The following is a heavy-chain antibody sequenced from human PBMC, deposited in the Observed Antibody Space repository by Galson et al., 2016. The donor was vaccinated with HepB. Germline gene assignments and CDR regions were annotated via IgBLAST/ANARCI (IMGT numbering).Heavy chain of an antibody. Sequence: SVKVSCKASGGTFSSYAVTWVRQAPGQGLKWMGGFIPLFGTSHYAQKFQDRVTLSADESTRTAYMELSSLRAEDTAVYYCARGALPGTLRYFGMDVWGQGTTVTVSS. V-gene: IGHV1-69*13. CDR1: GGTFSSYA. J-gene: IGHJ6*02. D-gene: IGHD2-2*01. CDR3: ARGALPGTLRYFGMDV. CDR2: FIPLFGTS.